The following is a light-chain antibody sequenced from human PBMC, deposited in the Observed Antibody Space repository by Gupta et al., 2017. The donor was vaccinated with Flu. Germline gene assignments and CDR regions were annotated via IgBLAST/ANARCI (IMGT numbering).Light chain of an antibody. CDR2: EDN. CDR1: SGSIASNF. Sequence: FILTQPHSVSGSPGKTVTISCTRSSGSIASNFVRWYQPRPDSSPTTVIFEDNQRPSGVPDRFSGSIDSSSNSATLTISGLKTEDEADYYCQSSDSADYVVFGGGTKVTVL. V-gene: IGLV6-57*01. CDR3: QSSDSADYVV. J-gene: IGLJ2*01.